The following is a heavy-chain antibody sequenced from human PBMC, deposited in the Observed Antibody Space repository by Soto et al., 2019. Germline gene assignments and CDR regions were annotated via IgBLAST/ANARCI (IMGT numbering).Heavy chain of an antibody. V-gene: IGHV2-26*01. CDR3: ARSRESGGSYYYYYGMDV. CDR2: IFSNDEK. Sequence: QVTLKESGPVLVKPTETLTLTCTVSGFSLSNARMGVSWIRQPPGKALEWLAHIFSNDEKSYSTSLKSRLTIYKDTSKSQVVLTMTNMDPVETATYYCARSRESGGSYYYYYGMDVWGQGTTVTVSS. CDR1: GFSLSNARMG. J-gene: IGHJ6*02. D-gene: IGHD1-26*01.